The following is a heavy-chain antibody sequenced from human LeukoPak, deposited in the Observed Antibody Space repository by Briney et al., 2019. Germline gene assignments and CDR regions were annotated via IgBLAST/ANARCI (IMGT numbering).Heavy chain of an antibody. J-gene: IGHJ2*01. D-gene: IGHD3-16*01. V-gene: IGHV4-39*01. CDR2: IYYSGST. Sequence: SETLSLTCTVSGGSISSSSYYWGWIRQPPGKGLEWIGSIYYSGSTYYSPSLKSRVTISVDTSKNQFSLKLSSVTAADTAVYYCARLKLGAYFDLWGRGTLVTVSS. CDR1: GGSISSSSYY. CDR3: ARLKLGAYFDL.